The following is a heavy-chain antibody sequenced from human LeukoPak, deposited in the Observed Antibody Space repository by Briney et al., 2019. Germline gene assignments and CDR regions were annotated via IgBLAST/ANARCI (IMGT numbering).Heavy chain of an antibody. CDR3: AKSIGSSWYRNYYYGMDV. Sequence: GGSLRLSCAASEFTFSSYAMSWVRQAPGKGLEWVSTISGSRNSTTYYPDSYYADSVKGRFTISRDNSKNILYLQMNSLRAEDTAVYYCAKSIGSSWYRNYYYGMDVWGQGTTVTVSS. D-gene: IGHD6-13*01. V-gene: IGHV3-23*01. CDR1: EFTFSSYA. CDR2: ISGSRNSTT. J-gene: IGHJ6*02.